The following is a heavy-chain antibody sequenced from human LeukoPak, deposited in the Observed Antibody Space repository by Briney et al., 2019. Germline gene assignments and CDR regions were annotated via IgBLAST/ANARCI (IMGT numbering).Heavy chain of an antibody. Sequence: GGSLRLSCAASGFTFSSYAMNWVRQAPGKGLEWVSSISSSSSYIYYADSVKGRFTISRDNAKNSLYLQMNSLRAEDTAVYYCAKAPRPYCSGGSCYPYYYYGMDVWGQGTTVTVSS. CDR3: AKAPRPYCSGGSCYPYYYYGMDV. CDR1: GFTFSSYA. D-gene: IGHD2-15*01. V-gene: IGHV3-21*04. J-gene: IGHJ6*02. CDR2: ISSSSSYI.